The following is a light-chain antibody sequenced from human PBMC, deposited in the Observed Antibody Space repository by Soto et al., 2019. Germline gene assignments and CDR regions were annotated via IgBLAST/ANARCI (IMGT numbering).Light chain of an antibody. CDR2: TNN. CDR3: AAWDDSLNALV. Sequence: QSVLTQPPSASGTPGQRVTISCSGASSNIGSNAVNWYQQLPGTAPQLLIYTNNERPSGVPDRFSGSKSGTPASLAITGLQSEDEADYHCAAWDDSLNALVFCGGTKLTVL. CDR1: SSNIGSNA. J-gene: IGLJ3*02. V-gene: IGLV1-44*01.